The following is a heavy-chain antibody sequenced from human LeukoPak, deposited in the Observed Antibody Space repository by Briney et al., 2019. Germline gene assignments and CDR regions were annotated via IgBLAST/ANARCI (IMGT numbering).Heavy chain of an antibody. Sequence: PGGSLRLSCAASGFTYSDYYMSWIRQAPGEGLEWISYISSSGNSIYYADSVKGRFTISRDNAKNSLYLQMNSLRADDTAVYYCARVHSDFWSDYYTAFDYWGQGTLVTVSS. V-gene: IGHV3-11*01. J-gene: IGHJ4*02. CDR2: ISSSGNSI. D-gene: IGHD3-3*01. CDR1: GFTYSDYY. CDR3: ARVHSDFWSDYYTAFDY.